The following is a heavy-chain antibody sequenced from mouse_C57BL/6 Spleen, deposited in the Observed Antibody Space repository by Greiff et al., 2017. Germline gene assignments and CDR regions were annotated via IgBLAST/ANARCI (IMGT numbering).Heavy chain of an antibody. CDR1: GYTFTSYG. CDR3: ARSSGNWDYFDY. D-gene: IGHD4-1*01. Sequence: QVQLQQSGAELARPGASVKLSCKASGYTFTSYGISWVKQRTGQGLEWIGEIYPRSGNTYYNEKFKGKATLTADKSSSTAYMELRSLTSEDSAVYFCARSSGNWDYFDYWGQGTTLTVSS. J-gene: IGHJ2*01. V-gene: IGHV1-81*01. CDR2: IYPRSGNT.